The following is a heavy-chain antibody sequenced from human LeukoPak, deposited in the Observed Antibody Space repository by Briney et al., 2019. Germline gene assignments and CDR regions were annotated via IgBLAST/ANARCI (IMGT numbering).Heavy chain of an antibody. CDR1: GGSISSGDYY. CDR2: IYYSGST. J-gene: IGHJ4*02. V-gene: IGHV4-30-4*01. Sequence: SQTLSLTCTVSGGSISSGDYYWSWIRQPPGKGLEWIGYIYYSGSTYYNPSLKSRVTVSVDTSKNQFSLKLSSVTAADTAVYYCARANYDRSGYWIDYWGQGTLVTVSS. CDR3: ARANYDRSGYWIDY. D-gene: IGHD3-22*01.